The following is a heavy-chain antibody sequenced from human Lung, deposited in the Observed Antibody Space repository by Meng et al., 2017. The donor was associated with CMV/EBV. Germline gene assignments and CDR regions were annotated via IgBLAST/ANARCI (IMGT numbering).Heavy chain of an antibody. D-gene: IGHD6-19*01. V-gene: IGHV3-53*01. CDR1: GFTVSNNY. Sequence: GESLKISCAASGFTVSNNYMSWVRQAPGKGLEWVSVIYSGGSTNYADSVKGRFTTSRDNSKNTLYLQMHSLRAEDTAVYYCARAESPYSSGWFSGFSYFDLWGRGTLVTVSS. J-gene: IGHJ2*01. CDR2: IYSGGST. CDR3: ARAESPYSSGWFSGFSYFDL.